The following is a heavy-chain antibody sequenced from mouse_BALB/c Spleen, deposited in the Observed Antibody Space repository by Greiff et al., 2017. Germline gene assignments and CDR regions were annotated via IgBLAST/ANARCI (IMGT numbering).Heavy chain of an antibody. CDR1: GYTFTSYW. Sequence: VQLQQPGAELVRPGASVKLSCKASGYTFTSYWINWVKQRPGQGLEWIGNIYPSDRYTNYNQKFKDKATLTVDKSSSTAYMQLSSPTSEDSAVYYCTRTYYYGYDYLDYWGQGTTLTVSA. CDR2: IYPSDRYT. D-gene: IGHD1-2*01. CDR3: TRTYYYGYDYLDY. V-gene: IGHV1-69*02. J-gene: IGHJ2*01.